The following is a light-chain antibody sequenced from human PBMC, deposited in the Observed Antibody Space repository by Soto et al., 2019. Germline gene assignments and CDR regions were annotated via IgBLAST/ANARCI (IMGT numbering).Light chain of an antibody. Sequence: EIVLTQSPATLSLSPGERATLSCRASQALDNFLSWYQQKPGQAPRLLIYDTSNRATGIPARFSGSGSGTDFTLTISSLEPEDFAIYYCHQRRDGSLTFGGGTEVEIK. CDR1: QALDNF. CDR3: HQRRDGSLT. J-gene: IGKJ4*01. CDR2: DTS. V-gene: IGKV3-11*01.